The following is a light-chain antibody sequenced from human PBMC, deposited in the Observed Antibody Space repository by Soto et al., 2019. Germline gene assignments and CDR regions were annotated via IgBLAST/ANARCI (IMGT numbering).Light chain of an antibody. CDR2: SAT. CDR1: QNIRKN. J-gene: IGKJ1*01. Sequence: EVVMTQSPATLSVSPGERATLSCRASQNIRKNLAWYRQTPGQAPRLLVYSATTRAAGVPPRFSGSGSGTEFTLTISSLQSEDSAVYYCQQYDNWPPLKFGQGTTLEI. V-gene: IGKV3-15*01. CDR3: QQYDNWPPLK.